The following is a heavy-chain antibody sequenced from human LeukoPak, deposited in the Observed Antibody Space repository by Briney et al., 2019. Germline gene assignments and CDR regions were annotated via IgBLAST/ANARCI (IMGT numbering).Heavy chain of an antibody. CDR2: IIPMFGIA. CDR3: ARVITMVPGYYYYMDV. CDR1: GYTFTSYY. Sequence: SVKVSCKASGYTFTSYYMHWVRQAPGQGLEWMGGIIPMFGIANYAQKFQDRVTITADDSTSTAYMELSSLRSEDTAVYYCARVITMVPGYYYYMDVWGKGTTVTISS. J-gene: IGHJ6*03. D-gene: IGHD3-10*01. V-gene: IGHV1-69*13.